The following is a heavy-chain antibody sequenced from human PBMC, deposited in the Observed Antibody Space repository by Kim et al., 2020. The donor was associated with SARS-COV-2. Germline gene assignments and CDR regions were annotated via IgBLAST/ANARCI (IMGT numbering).Heavy chain of an antibody. D-gene: IGHD3-3*01. Sequence: GGSLRLSCAASGFTFSSYSMNWVRQAPGKGLEWVSYISSSSSTIYYADSVKGRFTISRDNAKNSLYLQMNSLRDEDTAVYYCARARMRPFYDFRNNNWFDPWGQGTLVTVSS. V-gene: IGHV3-48*02. CDR3: ARARMRPFYDFRNNNWFDP. CDR2: ISSSSSTI. J-gene: IGHJ5*02. CDR1: GFTFSSYS.